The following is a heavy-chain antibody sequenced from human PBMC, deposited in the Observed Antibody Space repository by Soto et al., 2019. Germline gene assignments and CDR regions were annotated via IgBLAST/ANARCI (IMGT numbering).Heavy chain of an antibody. D-gene: IGHD6-19*01. J-gene: IGHJ6*03. V-gene: IGHV4-39*01. CDR1: GGSISSSSYY. CDR3: ARHHSSGWYFYYYMDV. Sequence: QLQLQESGPGLVKPSETLSLTCTVSGGSISSSSYYWGWIRQPPGKGLEWIGSIYYSGSTYYNPSLKSRVTISVDTSKNQFSLKLSSVTAADTAVYYCARHHSSGWYFYYYMDVWGKGTTVTVSS. CDR2: IYYSGST.